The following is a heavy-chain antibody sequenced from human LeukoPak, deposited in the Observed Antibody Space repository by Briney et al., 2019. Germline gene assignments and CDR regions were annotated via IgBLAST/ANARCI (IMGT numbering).Heavy chain of an antibody. D-gene: IGHD5-12*01. J-gene: IGHJ4*02. CDR1: GGSFSGYY. V-gene: IGHV4-34*01. CDR2: INHSGST. CDR3: ASGGYSGYDSPAFDH. Sequence: PSETLSLTCAVYGGSFSGYYWSWIRQPPGKGLEWIGEINHSGSTNYNPSLKSRVTISVDTSKNQFSLKLSSVTAADTAVYYCASGGYSGYDSPAFDHWGQGTLVTVSS.